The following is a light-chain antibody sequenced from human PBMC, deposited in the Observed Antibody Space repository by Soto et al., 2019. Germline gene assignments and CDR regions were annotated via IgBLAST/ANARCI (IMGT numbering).Light chain of an antibody. CDR2: GNS. J-gene: IGLJ3*02. Sequence: QSALTQPPSVSGAPGQRVTISCTGSSSNIGAGYDVHWYQQLPGTAPKLLIYGNSNRPSGVPDRFSGSKSGTSASLAITGLQAEDEADYYCQSYDSSLSALFGGGTKLIVL. CDR1: SSNIGAGYD. V-gene: IGLV1-40*01. CDR3: QSYDSSLSAL.